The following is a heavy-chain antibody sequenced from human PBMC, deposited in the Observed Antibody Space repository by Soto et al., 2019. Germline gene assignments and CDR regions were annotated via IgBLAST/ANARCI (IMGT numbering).Heavy chain of an antibody. Sequence: QVQLQESGPGLVKPSETLSLTCTVSGGSISSYYWSWIRQPPGKGLEWIGYIYYSGSTNYNPPLNSRVTRTVDTSKNQFSLKLSSVTAADTAVYYCARTDDGDYEYYYYYMDVWGKGTTVTVSS. D-gene: IGHD4-17*01. CDR3: ARTDDGDYEYYYYYMDV. CDR2: IYYSGST. V-gene: IGHV4-59*08. CDR1: GGSISSYY. J-gene: IGHJ6*03.